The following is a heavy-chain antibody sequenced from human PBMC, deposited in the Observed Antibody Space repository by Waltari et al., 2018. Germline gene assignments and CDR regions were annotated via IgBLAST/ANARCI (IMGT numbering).Heavy chain of an antibody. CDR1: GGTFSSYA. D-gene: IGHD2-2*01. J-gene: IGHJ5*02. CDR2: IIPIFGTA. Sequence: QVQLVQSGAEVKKPGSSVKVSCKASGGTFSSYAISWVRQAPGQGLEWMGGIIPIFGTANYAQKFQGRVTITTDESTSTAYMELSSLRSEDTAMYYCARVVQERRGAVVPAAMPFHSNWFDPWGQGTLVTVSS. CDR3: ARVVQERRGAVVPAAMPFHSNWFDP. V-gene: IGHV1-69*05.